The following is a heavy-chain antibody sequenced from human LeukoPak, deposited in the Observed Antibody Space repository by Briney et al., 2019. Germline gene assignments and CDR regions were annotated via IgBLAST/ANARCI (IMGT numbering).Heavy chain of an antibody. D-gene: IGHD3-22*01. V-gene: IGHV3-48*03. CDR3: ARPREVITSAFDI. Sequence: PGGSLRLSCAASGFTLSSYEMNWVRQAPGKGLEWVSYISSSGSTIYYADSVKGRFTISRDNAKNSLYLQMNSLRAEDTAVYYCARPREVITSAFDIWGQGTMVTVSS. CDR1: GFTLSSYE. J-gene: IGHJ3*02. CDR2: ISSSGSTI.